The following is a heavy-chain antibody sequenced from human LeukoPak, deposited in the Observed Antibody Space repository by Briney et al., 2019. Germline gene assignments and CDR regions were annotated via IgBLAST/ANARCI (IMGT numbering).Heavy chain of an antibody. J-gene: IGHJ1*01. CDR2: INPNSGGT. CDR1: GYTFTGYY. V-gene: IGHV1-2*02. Sequence: ASVKVSCKASGYTFTGYYMHWVRQAPGQGLEWMGWINPNSGGTNYAQKFQGRVTMTRDTSISTAYMELSRLRSDDTAVYYCARESEDDFWSGYYTCEYFQHWGQGTLVTVSS. D-gene: IGHD3-3*01. CDR3: ARESEDDFWSGYYTCEYFQH.